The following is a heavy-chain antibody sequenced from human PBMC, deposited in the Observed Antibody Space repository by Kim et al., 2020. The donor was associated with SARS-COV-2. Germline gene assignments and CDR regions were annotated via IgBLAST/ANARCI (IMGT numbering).Heavy chain of an antibody. V-gene: IGHV1-2*02. CDR1: GYTFTGYY. CDR3: AREQIRTIRNRVSDAFDI. Sequence: ASVKVSCKASGYTFTGYYMHWVRQAPGQGLEWMGWINPNSGGTNYAQKFQGRVTMTRDTSISTAYMELSRLRSDDTAVYYCAREQIRTIRNRVSDAFDIWGQGTMVTVSS. J-gene: IGHJ3*02. D-gene: IGHD1-1*01. CDR2: INPNSGGT.